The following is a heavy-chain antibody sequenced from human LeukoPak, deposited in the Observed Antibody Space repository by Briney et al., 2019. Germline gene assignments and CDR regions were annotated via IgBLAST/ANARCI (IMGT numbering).Heavy chain of an antibody. Sequence: ASAKVSCKVSGYTLTELSMHWVRQAPGKGLEWMGGFDPEDGETIYAQKFQGRVTMTEDTSTDTAYMELSSLRSEDTAVYYCATEIFTRVLRYSTQNFDYWGQGTLVTVSS. CDR2: FDPEDGET. J-gene: IGHJ4*02. V-gene: IGHV1-24*01. CDR1: GYTLTELS. D-gene: IGHD3-9*01. CDR3: ATEIFTRVLRYSTQNFDY.